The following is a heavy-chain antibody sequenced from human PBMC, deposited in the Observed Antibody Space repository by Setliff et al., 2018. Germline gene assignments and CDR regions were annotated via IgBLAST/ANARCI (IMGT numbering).Heavy chain of an antibody. Sequence: ASVQVSCKASGYTFTDYYIHWVRQAPGQGLEWMGWINPNSGDTDYAQKFQGRVTMTRDTSISTAYMELSRLRFDDTAVYYCARAGSIATRPEYFHHWGQGSLVTVSS. J-gene: IGHJ1*01. CDR1: GYTFTDYY. CDR3: ARAGSIATRPEYFHH. D-gene: IGHD6-6*01. V-gene: IGHV1-2*02. CDR2: INPNSGDT.